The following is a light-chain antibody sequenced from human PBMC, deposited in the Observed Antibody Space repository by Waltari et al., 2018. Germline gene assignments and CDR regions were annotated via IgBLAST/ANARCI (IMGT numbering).Light chain of an antibody. J-gene: IGKJ2*01. CDR3: QHH. CDR2: DAS. Sequence: DIQMTQSPSSLSASVGDRVTITCQASQDISNYLNWYQQKPGKAPKLLIYDASNLETGVPSRFSGSGSGTDFTFTISSLQPEDIATYYCQHHFGQGTKLEIK. V-gene: IGKV1-33*01. CDR1: QDISNY.